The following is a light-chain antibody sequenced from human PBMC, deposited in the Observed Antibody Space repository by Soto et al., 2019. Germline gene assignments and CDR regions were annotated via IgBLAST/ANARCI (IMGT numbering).Light chain of an antibody. J-gene: IGKJ4*01. CDR1: VSLLHSDGKAY. CDR3: MQSIQLPLT. Sequence: IGLSQTPLSLSVTPLQRASISCKSSVSLLHSDGKAYLYWYLQEPSQPPQLLIYEVSNRLSGVPDRFSGSGSGTDFTLKISRVEAEDVGVYYCMQSIQLPLTFGGGTKVDIK. V-gene: IGKV2D-29*01. CDR2: EVS.